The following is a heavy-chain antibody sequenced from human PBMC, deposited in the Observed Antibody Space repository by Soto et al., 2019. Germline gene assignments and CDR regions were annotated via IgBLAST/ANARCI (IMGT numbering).Heavy chain of an antibody. J-gene: IGHJ6*02. CDR3: AKDLGIGYSYGQYYYGMDV. CDR2: ISYDGSNK. CDR1: GFTFSSYG. V-gene: IGHV3-30*18. D-gene: IGHD5-18*01. Sequence: SLRLSCAASGFTFSSYGMHWVRQAPGKGLEWVAVISYDGSNKYYADSVKGRFTISRDNSKNTLYLQMNSLRAEDTAVYYCAKDLGIGYSYGQYYYGMDVWGQGTTVTSP.